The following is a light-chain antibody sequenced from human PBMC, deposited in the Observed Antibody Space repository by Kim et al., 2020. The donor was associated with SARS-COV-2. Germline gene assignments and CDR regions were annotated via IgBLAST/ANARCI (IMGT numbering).Light chain of an antibody. J-gene: IGLJ3*02. V-gene: IGLV2-14*01. CDR1: GGDVDDYNY. CDR3: SSYTSSSGLMV. CDR2: EIS. Sequence: QSITISCTGNGGDVDDYNYVSWYQQRPGKAPKLMFYEISKRPSGVSYRFSGSKSGNTASLTISGLQAEDEADYYCSSYTSSSGLMVFGGGTQLTVL.